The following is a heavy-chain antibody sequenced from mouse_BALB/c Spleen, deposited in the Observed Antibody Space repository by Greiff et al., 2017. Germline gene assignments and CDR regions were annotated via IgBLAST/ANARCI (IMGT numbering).Heavy chain of an antibody. CDR2: IYPGGGYP. V-gene: IGHV1-63*02. Sequence: QVQLQQSGAELVRPGTSVKISCKASGYTFTNYWLGWIKQRPGHGLEWIGDIYPGGGYPNYNEKFKGKATLTAGTSSSTAYMQLSSLTSEDSAVHFCARLTTVPLGYFDVWGAGTTVTVSS. D-gene: IGHD1-1*01. CDR1: GYTFTNYW. CDR3: ARLTTVPLGYFDV. J-gene: IGHJ1*01.